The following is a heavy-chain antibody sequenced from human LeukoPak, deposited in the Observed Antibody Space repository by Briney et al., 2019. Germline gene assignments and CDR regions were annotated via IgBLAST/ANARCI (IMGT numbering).Heavy chain of an antibody. V-gene: IGHV3-21*05. CDR2: IISISSYI. Sequence: GGSLRLSSVASGFTFSSYSMYWVCAAPGRGRECGSYIISISSYIYYTDSVKGRFTISRDNANNSLYLQMNSLRAEDTAVYYCARSNHYYDSSGYFRWGQGTLVTVSS. D-gene: IGHD3-22*01. CDR3: ARSNHYYDSSGYFR. CDR1: GFTFSSYS. J-gene: IGHJ4*02.